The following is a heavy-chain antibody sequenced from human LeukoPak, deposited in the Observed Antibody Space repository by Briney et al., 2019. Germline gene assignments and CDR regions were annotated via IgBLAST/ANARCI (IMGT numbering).Heavy chain of an antibody. Sequence: GASVKVSCKASGYTFTSYYLHWVRQAPGQGLEWMGIINPTSGSITYAQNFQGRVTMTRDTSTSTVHMELSGLTSEDTAVYYCARGSSMISIDYWGQGTLVTVSS. J-gene: IGHJ4*02. CDR2: INPTSGSI. V-gene: IGHV1-46*01. CDR1: GYTFTSYY. D-gene: IGHD3-16*01. CDR3: ARGSSMISIDY.